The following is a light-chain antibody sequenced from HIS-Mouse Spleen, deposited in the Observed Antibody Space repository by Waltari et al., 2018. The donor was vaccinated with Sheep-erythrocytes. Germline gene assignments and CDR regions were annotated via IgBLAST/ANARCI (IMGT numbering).Light chain of an antibody. CDR2: AAS. Sequence: TQLTQSPSFLSASVGDRVTITCRASQGISSYLAWYQQKPGKAPKLLIYAASTLQSGVPSRFSGSGSGTEFTLTISSLQPEDFATYYCQQLNSYPHTFGQGTKLEIK. CDR3: QQLNSYPHT. V-gene: IGKV1-9*01. J-gene: IGKJ2*01. CDR1: QGISSY.